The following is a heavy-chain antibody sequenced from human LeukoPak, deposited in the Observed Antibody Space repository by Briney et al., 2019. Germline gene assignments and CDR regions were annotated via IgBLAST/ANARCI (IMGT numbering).Heavy chain of an antibody. CDR1: GGSISSGSYY. V-gene: IGHV4-61*02. CDR3: ARRGPPRTMLRGVKSGWFDP. J-gene: IGHJ5*02. D-gene: IGHD3-10*01. Sequence: SQTLSLTCTVSGGSISSGSYYWSWIRQPAGKGLEWIRRIYSSGSTNYNPSLKSRVTISLDTSNNQFSLKLSSVTAADTAVYYCARRGPPRTMLRGVKSGWFDPWGQGTLVTVSS. CDR2: IYSSGST.